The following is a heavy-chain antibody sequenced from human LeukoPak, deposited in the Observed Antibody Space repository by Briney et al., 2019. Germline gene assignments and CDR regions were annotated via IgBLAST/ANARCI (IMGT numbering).Heavy chain of an antibody. CDR1: GFTFSSYA. J-gene: IGHJ4*02. Sequence: PGGSLRLSCAASGFTFSSYAMSWVRQAPGKGLEWVSAISGSGGSTYYADSVKGRFTISRDNAKNSLYLQMNSLRAEDTAVYYCARDPTSFIPRDFDYWGQGTLVTVSS. V-gene: IGHV3-23*01. CDR2: ISGSGGST. CDR3: ARDPTSFIPRDFDY. D-gene: IGHD3-16*02.